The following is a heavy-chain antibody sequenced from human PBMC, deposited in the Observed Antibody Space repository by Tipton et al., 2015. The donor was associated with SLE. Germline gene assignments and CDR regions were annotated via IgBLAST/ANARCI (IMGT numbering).Heavy chain of an antibody. CDR2: IYYGGGT. CDR3: ARSTDQNWFDP. Sequence: TLSLTCTVSGDSISTTTSYWSWIRQPPGKGLEWIGNIYYGGGTYYNPSLESRVTISLDTSKNQFSLKLNSVTAADTAVYYCARSTDQNWFDPWGQGTLVTVSS. CDR1: GDSISTTTSY. D-gene: IGHD2-2*01. V-gene: IGHV4-31*03. J-gene: IGHJ5*02.